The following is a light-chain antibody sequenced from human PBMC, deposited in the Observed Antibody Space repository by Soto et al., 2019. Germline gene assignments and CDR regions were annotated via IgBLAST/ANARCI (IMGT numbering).Light chain of an antibody. Sequence: EIVLTQSPVTLSLSPGERSTLSCMASQSVSRYLAWYQQKPGQAPRLLIYGASSRATGIPDRFSGSGSGTDFTLTISRLEPEDFAVYYCQQRSNWPPITFGQGTRLEIK. CDR1: QSVSRY. CDR2: GAS. V-gene: IGKV3-11*01. CDR3: QQRSNWPPIT. J-gene: IGKJ5*01.